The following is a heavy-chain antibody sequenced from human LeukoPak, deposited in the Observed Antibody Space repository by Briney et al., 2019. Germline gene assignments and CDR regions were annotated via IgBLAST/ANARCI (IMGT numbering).Heavy chain of an antibody. J-gene: IGHJ6*03. CDR3: ARTPVTYSSGWYSYYYYCYMDV. V-gene: IGHV1-46*01. CDR2: INPSDINT. CDR1: GYTFTSYY. Sequence: GASVEVSCKASGYTFTSYYMHRVRQAPGQGLDWMGIINPSDINTSYAQKLQGRVTMTTDTSTSTAYMELRSLRSDDTAVYYCARTPVTYSSGWYSYYYYCYMDVWGKGTTVTISS. D-gene: IGHD6-19*01.